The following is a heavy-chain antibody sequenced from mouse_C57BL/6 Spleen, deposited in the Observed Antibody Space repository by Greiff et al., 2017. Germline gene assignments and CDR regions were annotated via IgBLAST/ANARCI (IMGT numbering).Heavy chain of an antibody. D-gene: IGHD1-1*01. CDR3: AREFGYYGSSYGNYFDY. J-gene: IGHJ2*01. CDR1: GYAFTNYL. CDR2: INPGSGGT. Sequence: VKLQESGAELVRPGTSVKVSCKASGYAFTNYLIEWVKQRPGQGLEWIGVINPGSGGTNYNEKFKGKATLTADKSSSTAYMQLSSLTSEDSAVYFCAREFGYYGSSYGNYFDYWGQGTTLTVSS. V-gene: IGHV1-54*01.